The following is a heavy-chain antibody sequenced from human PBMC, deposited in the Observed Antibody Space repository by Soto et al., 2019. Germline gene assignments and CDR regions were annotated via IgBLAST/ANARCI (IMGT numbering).Heavy chain of an antibody. Sequence: QVQLVQSGAEVKKPGSSVKVSCKASGGTFSSYTISWVRQAPGQGLEWMGRIIPILGIANYAQKFQGRVTIYADKSTSTGYKELSSVRSEDTAVYYGARADHTAIVYRRYGMDVGGHETTVTVSS. D-gene: IGHD5-18*01. CDR2: IIPILGIA. V-gene: IGHV1-69*02. CDR3: ARADHTAIVYRRYGMDV. J-gene: IGHJ6*02. CDR1: GGTFSSYT.